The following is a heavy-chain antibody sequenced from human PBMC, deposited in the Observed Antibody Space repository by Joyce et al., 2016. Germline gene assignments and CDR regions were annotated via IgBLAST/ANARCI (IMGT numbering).Heavy chain of an antibody. Sequence: EVQLLESGGGLVQPGGSLRLSCTASGLAFSNYAMSWVRQAPEKGLEWVSGISRSGVSTSYADSVKGRFTISRDNPKNTLYLHMNSLRADDTAVYYCAKSPSRVSLKYTASDIGEDYWGQGTLVTVSS. CDR3: AKSPSRVSLKYTASDIGEDY. V-gene: IGHV3-23*01. D-gene: IGHD5-12*01. CDR2: ISRSGVST. CDR1: GLAFSNYA. J-gene: IGHJ4*02.